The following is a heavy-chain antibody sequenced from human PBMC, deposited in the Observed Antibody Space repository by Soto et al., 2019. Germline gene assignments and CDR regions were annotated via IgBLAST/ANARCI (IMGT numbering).Heavy chain of an antibody. CDR1: GYTFSAFW. D-gene: IGHD2-2*01. V-gene: IGHV5-10-1*01. Sequence: EPLNISYQASGYTFSAFWITWVLQMPGKGLEWMGTIDPMPFYSNSSLSFQCHVTISADKSIGSAYLHWSPLEASANAIYYCARLSSCLCTKPTWQHSSGMDVWGQGTTVTLSS. J-gene: IGHJ6*02. CDR2: IDPMPFYS. CDR3: ARLSSCLCTKPTWQHSSGMDV.